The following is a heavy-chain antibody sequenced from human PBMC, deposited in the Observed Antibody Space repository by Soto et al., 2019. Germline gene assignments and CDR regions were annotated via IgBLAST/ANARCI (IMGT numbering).Heavy chain of an antibody. CDR1: GYTFTEYY. Sequence: ASVKVSFKASGYTFTEYYIHWLRQAPGQGPEWMGWVNPNGGDTNYAQKFRGRVTMTTDTSIVTAYMELSRLRSDDTATYYCVRDSDRWTYGLGSWLEWGQGTPVTVSS. V-gene: IGHV1-2*02. J-gene: IGHJ4*02. D-gene: IGHD3-10*01. CDR3: VRDSDRWTYGLGSWLE. CDR2: VNPNGGDT.